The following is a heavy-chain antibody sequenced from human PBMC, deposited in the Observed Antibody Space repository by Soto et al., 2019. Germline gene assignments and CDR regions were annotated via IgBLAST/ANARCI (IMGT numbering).Heavy chain of an antibody. CDR3: ARGKSIFYGMDV. J-gene: IGHJ6*02. Sequence: GGSMRLSCAASGFTFSDYYISWIRQAPGKGLEWVSYISSSGTIIYHADSVKGRFTISRDNAKNSLFLQMNSLRAEDTAVYYCARGKSIFYGMDVWGQGTTVTVSS. CDR2: ISSSGTII. D-gene: IGHD2-15*01. CDR1: GFTFSDYY. V-gene: IGHV3-11*01.